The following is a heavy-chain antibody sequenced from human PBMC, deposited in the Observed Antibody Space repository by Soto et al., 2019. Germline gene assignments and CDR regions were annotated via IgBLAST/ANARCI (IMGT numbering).Heavy chain of an antibody. CDR2: IWYDGSNK. D-gene: IGHD2-21*01. Sequence: GGSLRLSCAASGFTFSSYGMHWVRQAPGKGLEWVAVIWYDGSNKYYADSVKGRFTISRDNSKNILYLQMDSLRVDDTAVYFCAKDAVYKDGLWLMDQWGQGTQVTAPQ. CDR3: AKDAVYKDGLWLMDQ. V-gene: IGHV3-33*06. CDR1: GFTFSSYG. J-gene: IGHJ4*02.